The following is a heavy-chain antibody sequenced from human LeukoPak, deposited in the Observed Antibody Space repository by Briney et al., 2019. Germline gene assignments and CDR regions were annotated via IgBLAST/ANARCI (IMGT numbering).Heavy chain of an antibody. Sequence: ASVRVSCKASGYTFTSYYMHWVRQAPGQGLEWMGIINPSGGSTSYAQKFQGRVTMTRDTSTSTVYMELSSLRSEDTAVYYCARDKDYSESGLLGYYYYYMDVWGKGTTVTVSS. D-gene: IGHD4-11*01. CDR1: GYTFTSYY. J-gene: IGHJ6*03. CDR3: ARDKDYSESGLLGYYYYYMDV. CDR2: INPSGGST. V-gene: IGHV1-46*01.